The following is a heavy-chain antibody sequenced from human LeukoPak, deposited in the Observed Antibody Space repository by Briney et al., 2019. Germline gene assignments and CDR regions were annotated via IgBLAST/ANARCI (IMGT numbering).Heavy chain of an antibody. CDR2: IYYSGST. V-gene: IGHV4-38-2*02. J-gene: IGHJ4*02. Sequence: PSETLSLTCTVSGYSISSGYYWGWIRQPPGKGLEWIGYIYYSGSTNYNPSLKSRVTISVDTSKNQFSLKLSSVTAADTAVYYCARSGGYSSPLGYWGQGTLVTVSS. CDR1: GYSISSGYY. CDR3: ARSGGYSSPLGY. D-gene: IGHD6-13*01.